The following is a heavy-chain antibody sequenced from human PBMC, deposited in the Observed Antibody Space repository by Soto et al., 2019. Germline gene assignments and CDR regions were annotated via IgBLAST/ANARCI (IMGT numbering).Heavy chain of an antibody. CDR3: TRGTSSSSGALY. D-gene: IGHD2-15*01. CDR1: GFTFSNYA. J-gene: IGHJ4*02. CDR2: INGSGGGT. Sequence: GGSLRLSCAGSGFTFSNYAMSWVPHALGNGLEWASDINGSGGGTENAESVKGRFTSSRDNYKHTLDLRMNRLRAEDTAVYYCTRGTSSSSGALYWGQGTLVTFSS. V-gene: IGHV3-23*01.